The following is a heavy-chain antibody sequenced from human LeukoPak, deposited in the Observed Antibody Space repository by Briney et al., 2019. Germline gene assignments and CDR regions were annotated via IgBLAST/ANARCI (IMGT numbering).Heavy chain of an antibody. Sequence: SETLSLTCTVSGGSISSYYWSWIRQPPGKGLDWIGYIYYSGSTNYNPSLKRSVTISVDTSKNQFSLKLSSVTAADTAVYYCARDHEDYYDSSDVRGAFDIWGQGTMVTVSS. D-gene: IGHD3-22*01. CDR1: GGSISSYY. CDR3: ARDHEDYYDSSDVRGAFDI. V-gene: IGHV4-59*01. CDR2: IYYSGST. J-gene: IGHJ3*02.